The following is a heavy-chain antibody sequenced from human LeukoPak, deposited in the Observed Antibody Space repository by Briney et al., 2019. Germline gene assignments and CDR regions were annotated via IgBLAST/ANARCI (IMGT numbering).Heavy chain of an antibody. J-gene: IGHJ4*02. V-gene: IGHV4-38-2*01. CDR2: IYHSGST. Sequence: SETLSLTCAVSGYSISSGYYWGWIRPPPGKGLEWIGIIYHSGSTYYNPSLKSRVTISVDTSKNQFYLKLSSVTAADTAVYYCAVNIVVVPAASFDYWGQGTLVTVSS. CDR3: AVNIVVVPAASFDY. D-gene: IGHD2-2*01. CDR1: GYSISSGYY.